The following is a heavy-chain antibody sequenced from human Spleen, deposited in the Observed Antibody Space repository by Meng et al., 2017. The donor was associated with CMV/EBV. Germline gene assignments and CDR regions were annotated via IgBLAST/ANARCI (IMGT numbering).Heavy chain of an antibody. Sequence: GESLKISCAASGFTFSSYGMHWVRQAPGKGLEWVAFIRYDGSNKYYADSVKGRFTISRDNSKNTLYLQMNSLRAEDTAVYYCARGAVISPQGYYYYGMDVWGQGTTVTVSS. D-gene: IGHD3-16*02. V-gene: IGHV3-30*02. CDR3: ARGAVISPQGYYYYGMDV. CDR2: IRYDGSNK. CDR1: GFTFSSYG. J-gene: IGHJ6*02.